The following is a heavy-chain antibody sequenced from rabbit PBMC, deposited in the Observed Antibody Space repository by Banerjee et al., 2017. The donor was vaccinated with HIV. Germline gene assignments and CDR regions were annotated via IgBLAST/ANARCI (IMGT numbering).Heavy chain of an antibody. CDR1: GFSFSNKAV. CDR3: ARDVDGVIGWNFGW. CDR2: INAATGKA. V-gene: IGHV1S45*01. J-gene: IGHJ6*01. D-gene: IGHD4-1*01. Sequence: QEQLVESGGGPVRPEGSLKLSCTASGFSFSNKAVMCWVRQAPGKGLQWIACINAATGKAVYATWAKGRFTFSKASSTTVTLQMTSLTAADTATYFCARDVDGVIGWNFGWWGPGTLVSVS.